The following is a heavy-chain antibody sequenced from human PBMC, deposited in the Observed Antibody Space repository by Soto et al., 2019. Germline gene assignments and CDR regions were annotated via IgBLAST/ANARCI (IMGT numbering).Heavy chain of an antibody. D-gene: IGHD3-22*01. CDR3: ARVFFQFGRDSSGRGWFDP. Sequence: ASVKVSCEASGYRFTSYGIRWVRQAPGQGLEWMGWISAYNGNTNYAQKLQGRVTMTTDTSTSTAYMELRSLRSDDTAVYYCARVFFQFGRDSSGRGWFDPWGQGTLVTVSS. J-gene: IGHJ5*02. V-gene: IGHV1-18*01. CDR1: GYRFTSYG. CDR2: ISAYNGNT.